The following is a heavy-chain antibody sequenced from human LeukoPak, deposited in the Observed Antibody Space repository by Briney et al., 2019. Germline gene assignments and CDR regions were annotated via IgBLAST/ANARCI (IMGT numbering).Heavy chain of an antibody. J-gene: IGHJ4*02. V-gene: IGHV4-34*01. CDR3: ARPDYGEAP. CDR2: INHSGST. CDR1: GGSFSGYY. D-gene: IGHD4-17*01. Sequence: SETLSLTCAVYGGSFSGYYWSWIRQPPGKGLEWIGEINHSGSTNYNPSLKSLVTISVDTSKNQFSLKLSSVTAADTAVYYCARPDYGEAPWGQGTLVTVSS.